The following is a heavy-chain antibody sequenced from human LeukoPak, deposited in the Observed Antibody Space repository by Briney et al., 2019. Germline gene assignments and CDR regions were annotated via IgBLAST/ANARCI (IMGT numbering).Heavy chain of an antibody. CDR2: ISSSSTTI. Sequence: HPGGSLRLSCAASGFTFSIDAMSWVRQAPGKGLEWVSYISSSSTTIYYADSVKGRFTISRDDAKNLLFLQMNSLRDEDTAVYYCVYNWFDPWGQGTLVAVSS. J-gene: IGHJ5*02. V-gene: IGHV3-48*02. CDR1: GFTFSIDA. CDR3: VYNWFDP.